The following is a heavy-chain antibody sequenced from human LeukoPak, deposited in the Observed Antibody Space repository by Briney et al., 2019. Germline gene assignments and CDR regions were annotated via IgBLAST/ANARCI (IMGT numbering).Heavy chain of an antibody. CDR3: ARMNPAYYFDY. J-gene: IGHJ4*02. CDR2: INSDGSST. Sequence: PGGSLRLSCAASGFTFSSYWMHWVRQAPGKGLVWVSRINSDGSSTSYADSVKGRFTISRDNAKNTLYLEMNSLRAEDTAVYYCARMNPAYYFDYWGQGTLVTVSS. CDR1: GFTFSSYW. V-gene: IGHV3-74*01. D-gene: IGHD6-25*01.